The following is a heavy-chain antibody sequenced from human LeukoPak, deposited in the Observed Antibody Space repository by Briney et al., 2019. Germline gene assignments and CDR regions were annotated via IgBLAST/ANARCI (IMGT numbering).Heavy chain of an antibody. CDR2: VTSSSTYV. Sequence: SGGSLRLSCAASGFTFSNYEMNWVRQAPGKGLEWVSSVTSSSTYVYYGDSVKGRFTISRDNAKNSLHLQMNSLRGEDTAVYYCARAPDTAMVAFDYWGQGTLVTVSS. CDR3: ARAPDTAMVAFDY. CDR1: GFTFSNYE. J-gene: IGHJ4*02. D-gene: IGHD5-18*01. V-gene: IGHV3-21*01.